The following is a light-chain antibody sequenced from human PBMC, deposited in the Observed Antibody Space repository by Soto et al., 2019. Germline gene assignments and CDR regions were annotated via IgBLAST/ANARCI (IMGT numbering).Light chain of an antibody. CDR2: RNN. CDR3: GGWDDSLSGPV. CDR1: SSNIGSNY. V-gene: IGLV1-47*01. J-gene: IGLJ2*01. Sequence: QSVLTQPPSASGTPGQRVNIYCSGSSSNIGSNYVYWYRQFPGTAPKLLIQRNNQRPSGVPARFSGSKSGTSASLAIRGLRSEDEADYYCGGWDDSLSGPVFGGGTKVTVL.